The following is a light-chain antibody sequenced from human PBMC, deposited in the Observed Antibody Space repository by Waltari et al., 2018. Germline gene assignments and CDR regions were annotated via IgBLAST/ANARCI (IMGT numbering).Light chain of an antibody. CDR2: KAS. V-gene: IGKV1-5*03. CDR1: QSISSW. Sequence: DIQMTQSPSTLSASVGDRVTITCRASQSISSWLAWYQQKPGKAPKLLIYKASSLESGVPSRFSGSGSGTEFTLTISSLQPDDFATYSCQQYNSYSLITFGPGTKVDIK. J-gene: IGKJ3*01. CDR3: QQYNSYSLIT.